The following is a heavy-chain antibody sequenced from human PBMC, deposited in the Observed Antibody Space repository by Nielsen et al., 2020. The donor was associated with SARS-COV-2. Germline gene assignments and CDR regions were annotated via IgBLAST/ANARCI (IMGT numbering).Heavy chain of an antibody. D-gene: IGHD3-3*01. CDR3: ARDAADYDFWSGYLVHKSTYYCYGMDV. J-gene: IGHJ6*02. V-gene: IGHV1-2*06. CDR2: INPNSGGT. Sequence: WVRQAPGQGLEWMGRINPNSGGTNYAQKFQGRVTMTRDTSISTAYMELSRLRSDDTAVYYCARDAADYDFWSGYLVHKSTYYCYGMDVWGQGTTVTVSS.